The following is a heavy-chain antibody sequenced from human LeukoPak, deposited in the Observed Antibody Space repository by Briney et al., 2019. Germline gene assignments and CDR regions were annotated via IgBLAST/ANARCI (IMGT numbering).Heavy chain of an antibody. V-gene: IGHV3-48*01. Sequence: GGSLRLSCAASGFTFSSYSMNWVRQAPGKGLEWVSYIRSSSSTIYYADSVKGRFTISRDNAKNSLYLQMNSLRAEDTAVYYCARDPFGGEIPTCYMDVWGKGTTVTVSS. J-gene: IGHJ6*03. D-gene: IGHD3-16*01. CDR3: ARDPFGGEIPTCYMDV. CDR1: GFTFSSYS. CDR2: IRSSSSTI.